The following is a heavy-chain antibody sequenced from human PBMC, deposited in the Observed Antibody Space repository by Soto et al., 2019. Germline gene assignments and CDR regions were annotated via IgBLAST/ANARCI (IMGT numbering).Heavy chain of an antibody. CDR3: ARIVSEGLRGDNSCGI. V-gene: IGHV4-38-2*01. Sequence: SETLSLTCAVSCYSINIGFYWGWIRQPPGKGLEWIGTIWYSGSTYYNPSLKSRVTISIDTSKQFSLKLSSVTAADTALYYCARIVSEGLRGDNSCGIRGQGTMVIVS. CDR2: IWYSGST. J-gene: IGHJ3*02. D-gene: IGHD2-15*01. CDR1: CYSINIGFY.